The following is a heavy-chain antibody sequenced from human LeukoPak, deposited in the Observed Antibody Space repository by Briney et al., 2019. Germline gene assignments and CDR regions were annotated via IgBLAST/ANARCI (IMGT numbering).Heavy chain of an antibody. V-gene: IGHV3-23*01. CDR1: GFTFSSYT. D-gene: IGHD2-2*01. CDR2: ISSNGVST. Sequence: GGSLCPSCADSGFTFSSYTMNWVRQAPGKGLEWVSGISSNGVSTYYADSVKCRFAVSRDNSKKTLYLHMDSLGTEDTAVYYCAGMPSTEIYYFHYMDGWVRGSTVAVSS. J-gene: IGHJ6*03. CDR3: AGMPSTEIYYFHYMDG.